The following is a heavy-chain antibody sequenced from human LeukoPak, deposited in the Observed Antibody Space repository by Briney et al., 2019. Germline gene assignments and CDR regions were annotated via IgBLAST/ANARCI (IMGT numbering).Heavy chain of an antibody. D-gene: IGHD3-3*01. V-gene: IGHV4-39*01. J-gene: IGHJ4*02. CDR2: IYYSRST. CDR3: ARRPQTYYDFWSGHRFDY. CDR1: VGSISSSSYS. Sequence: SETLSLSCTVSVGSISSSSYSTGWIRQPPGKGLDWTGSIYYSRSTYYNSSLKSQVTISVDTSKNQFSLKLSSVTAADTAVYYCARRPQTYYDFWSGHRFDYWGQGTLVTVSS.